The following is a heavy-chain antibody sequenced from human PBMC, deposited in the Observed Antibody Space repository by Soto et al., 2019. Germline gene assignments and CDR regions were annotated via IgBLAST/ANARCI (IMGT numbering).Heavy chain of an antibody. Sequence: VGSLSLSWATSGFSFNDYAMYWVRQAPGQGLEWVAIISSDGHHQFYLDNLRGRFTVSRDNSKNTLYLQMNSLRPEDTAVYYCSRGTYYPQSSGLHADYWGPGTVVTVSS. CDR1: GFSFNDYA. CDR2: ISSDGHHQ. D-gene: IGHD3-22*01. CDR3: SRGTYYPQSSGLHADY. V-gene: IGHV3-30*03. J-gene: IGHJ4*02.